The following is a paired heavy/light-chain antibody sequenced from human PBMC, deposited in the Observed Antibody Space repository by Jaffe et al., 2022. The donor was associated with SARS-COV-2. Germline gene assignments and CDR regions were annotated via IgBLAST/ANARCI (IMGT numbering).Light chain of an antibody. Sequence: QSALTQPASVSGSPGQSITISCTGTTSDVGGNNYVSWYQQHPGKAPKLMIYDVSNRPSGVSDRFSGSKSANTASLTISGLQTEDEADYYCSSYRTSSISWVFGGGTKLTVL. CDR1: TSDVGGNNY. V-gene: IGLV2-14*03. J-gene: IGLJ3*02. CDR2: DVS. CDR3: SSYRTSSISWV.
Heavy chain of an antibody. Sequence: QVQLVQSGIEVKKPGASVKVSCKASGYTFTEYGITWVRQAPGQGLECMGWINPHNGNTKYAEKFQGRVTMTTDTSTSTAYMELRSLRSDDTAVYYCARERAGWFDPWGQGTLVTVSS. J-gene: IGHJ5*02. V-gene: IGHV1-18*01. CDR2: INPHNGNT. CDR3: ARERAGWFDP. CDR1: GYTFTEYG.